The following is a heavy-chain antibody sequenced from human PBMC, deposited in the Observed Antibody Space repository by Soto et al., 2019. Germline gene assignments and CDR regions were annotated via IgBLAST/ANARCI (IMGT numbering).Heavy chain of an antibody. CDR1: GYTFTSYD. D-gene: IGHD2-15*01. V-gene: IGHV1-8*01. CDR3: ARLSHVVVVVAECFDP. CDR2: MNPNSGNT. J-gene: IGHJ5*02. Sequence: ASVKVSCKASGYTFTSYDINWVRQATGQGLEWMGWMNPNSGNTGYAQKFQGRVTMTRNTSISTAYMELSSLRSEDTAVYYCARLSHVVVVVAECFDPWGQGTLVTVSS.